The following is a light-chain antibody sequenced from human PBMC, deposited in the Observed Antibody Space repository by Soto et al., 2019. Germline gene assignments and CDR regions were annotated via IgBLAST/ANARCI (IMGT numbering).Light chain of an antibody. V-gene: IGKV4-1*01. J-gene: IGKJ3*01. CDR2: WAS. Sequence: DIVMTKSPDSLAVSLGERATINCKSSQSVLYSSNNKNYLAWYQQKPGHPPKLLIYWASTRESGVPDRFSGSGSGTDFTLTISSLQADDVAVYYCQQFYSTPFTFGPGTTVDIK. CDR3: QQFYSTPFT. CDR1: QSVLYSSNNKNY.